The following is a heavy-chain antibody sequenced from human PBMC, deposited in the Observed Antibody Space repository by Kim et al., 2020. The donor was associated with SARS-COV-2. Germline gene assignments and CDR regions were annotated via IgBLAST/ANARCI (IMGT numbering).Heavy chain of an antibody. J-gene: IGHJ4*02. Sequence: YANSVKVSFTISRDNCKNTLYLQMNSLSAEDTAVYDCVKRIGYHNDFFDYWGQGTLVTVSS. D-gene: IGHD1-26*01. CDR3: VKRIGYHNDFFDY. V-gene: IGHV3-30*02.